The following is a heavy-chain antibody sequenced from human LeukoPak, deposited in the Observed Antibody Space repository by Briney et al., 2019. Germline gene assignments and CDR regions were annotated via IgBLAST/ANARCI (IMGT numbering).Heavy chain of an antibody. J-gene: IGHJ5*02. Sequence: SETLSLTCTVSGGSISGYFWTWIRQPPGKGLEWIGYIYYTGNTNYNPSLKSRVTISIDTSKNHFSLNVNSVTAADAAVYYCVRSKSGAFGWFDPWGPGTLVTVSS. CDR2: IYYTGNT. D-gene: IGHD2-15*01. CDR3: VRSKSGAFGWFDP. V-gene: IGHV4-59*01. CDR1: GGSISGYF.